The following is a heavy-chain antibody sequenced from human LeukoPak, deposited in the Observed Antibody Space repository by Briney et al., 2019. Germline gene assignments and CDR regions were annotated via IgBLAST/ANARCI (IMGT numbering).Heavy chain of an antibody. V-gene: IGHV2-5*01. CDR1: GFSLSTSGVG. J-gene: IGHJ4*02. CDR3: AHRRSGYSGYVYFDY. D-gene: IGHD5-12*01. CDR2: IYWNDDK. Sequence: TLTCTFSGFSLSTSGVGVGWIRQPPGKALEWFALIYWNDDKRYSPSLKSRLTITKDTSKNQVVLTMTNMDPVDTATYYCAHRRSGYSGYVYFDYWGQGTLVTVSS.